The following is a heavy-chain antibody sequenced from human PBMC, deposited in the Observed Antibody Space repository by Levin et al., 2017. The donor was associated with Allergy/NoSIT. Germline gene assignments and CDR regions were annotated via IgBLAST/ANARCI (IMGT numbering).Heavy chain of an antibody. D-gene: IGHD4-17*01. CDR1: GYTFTSYA. CDR2: INAGNGNT. CDR3: ARAQMTTVTTWGDY. V-gene: IGHV1-3*01. J-gene: IGHJ4*02. Sequence: ASVNVSCKASGYTFTSYAMHWVRQAPGQRLEWMGWINAGNGNTKYSQKFQGRVTITRDTSASTAYMELSSLRSEDTAVYYCARAQMTTVTTWGDYWGQGTLVTVSS.